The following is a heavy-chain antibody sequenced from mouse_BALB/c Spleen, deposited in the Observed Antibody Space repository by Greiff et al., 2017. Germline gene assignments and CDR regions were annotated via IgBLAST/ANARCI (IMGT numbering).Heavy chain of an antibody. Sequence: QVQLKESGPGLVAPSQSLSITCTVSGFSLSRYSVHWVRQHPGKGLEWLGMIWGGGSTDYNSALKSRLSISKDNSKSQVFLKMNSLQTDDTAMYDVAIYDYDGAWFADWGGGTLVTVSA. J-gene: IGHJ3*01. V-gene: IGHV2-6-4*01. CDR1: GFSLSRYS. D-gene: IGHD2-4*01. CDR3: AIYDYDGAWFAD. CDR2: IWGGGST.